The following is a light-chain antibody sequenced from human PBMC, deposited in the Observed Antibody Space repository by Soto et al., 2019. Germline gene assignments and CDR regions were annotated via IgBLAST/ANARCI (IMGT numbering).Light chain of an antibody. CDR3: LQSGTPWWS. J-gene: IGKJ1*01. V-gene: IGKV3-20*01. CDR1: QSIPANE. CDR2: GAS. Sequence: EIVLTQSPGTLSLSPGERVTLSCGASQSIPANELAWYQQKPGQAPRLLIYGASNRATGIPDRFSGSGSGTDFTLTVSRLEPADFAVYFWLQSGTPWWSFGQGARVEIK.